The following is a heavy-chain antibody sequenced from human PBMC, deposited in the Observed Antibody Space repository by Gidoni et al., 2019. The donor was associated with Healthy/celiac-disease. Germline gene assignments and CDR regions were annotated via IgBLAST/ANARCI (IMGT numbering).Heavy chain of an antibody. CDR3: ARSAGYSSGLDAFDI. D-gene: IGHD6-19*01. J-gene: IGHJ3*02. CDR2: IDPSDSYT. Sequence: EVQLVQSGAEVRKHGESMRISCKGSGYSFTSYWISWVRQMPGKGLEWLGRIDPSDSYTNYSPSFQGHVTISADKSISTAYLQWSSLKASDTAMYYCARSAGYSSGLDAFDIWGQGTMVTASS. V-gene: IGHV5-10-1*01. CDR1: GYSFTSYW.